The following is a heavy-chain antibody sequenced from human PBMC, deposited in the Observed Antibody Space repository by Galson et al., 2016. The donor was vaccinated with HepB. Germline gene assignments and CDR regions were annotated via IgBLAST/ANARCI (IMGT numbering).Heavy chain of an antibody. V-gene: IGHV3-23*01. CDR2: ITGSGGST. CDR3: ARDKGYSSGDYYYGMDV. CDR1: GFTFSSYG. D-gene: IGHD6-19*01. Sequence: SLRLSCAASGFTFSSYGMNWVRQAPGKGLEWVSGITGSGGSTFYADSVKGRFTISRDNSKNTLYLQMNSLRAADTAVYYCARDKGYSSGDYYYGMDVWGQGTTVTVSS. J-gene: IGHJ6*02.